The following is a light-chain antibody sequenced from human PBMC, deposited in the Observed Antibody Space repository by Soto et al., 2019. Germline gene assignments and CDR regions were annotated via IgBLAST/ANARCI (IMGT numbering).Light chain of an antibody. J-gene: IGKJ4*01. CDR1: QSVGNN. CDR3: QQYGDWPLT. Sequence: EIVLTQSPATLSVSPGERATLSCRASQSVGNNFAWYQQKPGQAPRLLIFATSTRATGVPARFSGSGSVTEFTLTISSLQSEDFVVYYCQQYGDWPLTFGGGAKVEIE. V-gene: IGKV3-15*01. CDR2: ATS.